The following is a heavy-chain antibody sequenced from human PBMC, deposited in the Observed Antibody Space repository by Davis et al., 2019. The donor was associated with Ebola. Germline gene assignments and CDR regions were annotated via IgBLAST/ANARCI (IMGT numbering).Heavy chain of an antibody. CDR2: IKRDSDEGTR. V-gene: IGHV3-15*07. J-gene: IGHJ4*02. D-gene: IGHD1-26*01. CDR3: ATDEGGSRY. CDR1: GFPFSNAW. Sequence: GESLKISCGASGFPFSNAWMNWVRLAPGKGLEWVARIKRDSDEGTRDYAAPVRGRFIISRDDVRNTMYLYMNNLKTEDTAIYYCATDEGGSRYWGQGSPVIVSS.